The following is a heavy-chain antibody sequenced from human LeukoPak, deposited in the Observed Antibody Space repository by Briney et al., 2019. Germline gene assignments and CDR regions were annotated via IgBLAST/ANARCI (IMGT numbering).Heavy chain of an antibody. J-gene: IGHJ4*02. Sequence: SETLSLTCTVSGGSISNYYWSWIRQPAGKGLEWIGRVYSSGSTNYNPSLKSRVTMSVDTSKNQFSLKLSSVTAADTAVYYCARDGVAGGFDYWGQGTLVTVSS. V-gene: IGHV4-4*07. D-gene: IGHD6-19*01. CDR2: VYSSGST. CDR1: GGSISNYY. CDR3: ARDGVAGGFDY.